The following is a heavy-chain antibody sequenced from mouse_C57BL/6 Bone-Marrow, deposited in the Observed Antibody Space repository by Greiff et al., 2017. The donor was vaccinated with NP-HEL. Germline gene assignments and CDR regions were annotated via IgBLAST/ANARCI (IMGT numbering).Heavy chain of an antibody. Sequence: VLLKESGPGLVKPSQSLSLTCSVTGYSITSGYYWNWIRQFPGNKLEWMGYISYDGSNNYNPSLKNRISITRDTSKNQFFLKLNSVTTEDTATYYCARVDLYGSFAYWGQGTLVTVSA. CDR3: ARVDLYGSFAY. D-gene: IGHD1-1*01. V-gene: IGHV3-6*01. J-gene: IGHJ3*01. CDR2: ISYDGSN. CDR1: GYSITSGYY.